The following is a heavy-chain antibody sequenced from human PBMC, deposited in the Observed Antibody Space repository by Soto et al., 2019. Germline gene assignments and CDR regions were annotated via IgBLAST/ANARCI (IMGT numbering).Heavy chain of an antibody. D-gene: IGHD2-21*01. Sequence: QVQLVQSGVEVKKPGSSVKVSCKASGGTFSSYAIRWVRQAPGQGLEWMGGIITIFGTANYAQKFQGRVTITEDESTSSAYMELSSLRSEDTAVYYCASDVVVVNYGMAVWGQGTTVTVSS. CDR2: IITIFGTA. CDR1: GGTFSSYA. V-gene: IGHV1-69*01. CDR3: ASDVVVVNYGMAV. J-gene: IGHJ6*02.